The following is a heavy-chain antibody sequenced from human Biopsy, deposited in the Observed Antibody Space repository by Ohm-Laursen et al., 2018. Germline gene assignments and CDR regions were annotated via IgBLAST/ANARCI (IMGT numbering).Heavy chain of an antibody. J-gene: IGHJ3*01. CDR2: ASYSGYT. V-gene: IGHV4-59*08. CDR1: DDSIRNFY. CDR3: ARLGNFWNAEDGLDL. D-gene: IGHD3-3*01. Sequence: TLSLTCAVSDDSIRNFYWTWIRQPPGQGLEWIGHASYSGYTNYNPSLKSRVTISVDTPKNHFSLNLRFVTAADTAVYSCARLGNFWNAEDGLDLWGLGTMVTVSS.